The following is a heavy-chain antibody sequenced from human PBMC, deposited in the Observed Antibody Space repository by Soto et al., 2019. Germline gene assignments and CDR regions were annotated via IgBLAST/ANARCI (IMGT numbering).Heavy chain of an antibody. J-gene: IGHJ4*02. Sequence: QGQLVQSGAEVKKPGASVKVSCKASGYTFTDYYVDWVRQAPGQGLEWMGWINPNTGGTNFAQKFQGRVTMTTDTSINTAYMEMSSLTSDDTALYYCARETVAGMRWFFGSLGQGTPVIVAS. D-gene: IGHD6-19*01. CDR3: ARETVAGMRWFFGS. V-gene: IGHV1-2*02. CDR2: INPNTGGT. CDR1: GYTFTDYY.